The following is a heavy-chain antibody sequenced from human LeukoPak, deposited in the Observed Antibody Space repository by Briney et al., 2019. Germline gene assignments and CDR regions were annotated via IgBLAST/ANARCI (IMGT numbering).Heavy chain of an antibody. CDR2: ISAYNGNT. CDR3: ATVFVDIVVLPAATGDPGSYDVSYFDH. CDR1: GYTFTSYG. Sequence: ASVKVSCKASGYTFTSYGISWVRQAPGQGLEWMGWISAYNGNTNYAQKLQGRVTITTDESTSTAYMELSSLRTDDAAVYYCATVFVDIVVLPAATGDPGSYDVSYFDHWGQGTLVTVSS. J-gene: IGHJ4*02. V-gene: IGHV1-18*01. D-gene: IGHD2-2*01.